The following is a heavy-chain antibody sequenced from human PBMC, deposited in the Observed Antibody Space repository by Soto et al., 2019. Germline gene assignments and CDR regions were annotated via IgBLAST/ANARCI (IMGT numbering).Heavy chain of an antibody. Sequence: ASVKVSCKASGYTLTELSMHWVRQAPGKGLEWMGGFDPEDGETIYAQKFQGRVTMTEDTSTDTAYMELSSLRSEDTAVYYCATGGGMTTRYYYYYGMDVWGQGTTVTVSS. J-gene: IGHJ6*02. CDR2: FDPEDGET. CDR1: GYTLTELS. V-gene: IGHV1-24*01. CDR3: ATGGGMTTRYYYYYGMDV. D-gene: IGHD4-17*01.